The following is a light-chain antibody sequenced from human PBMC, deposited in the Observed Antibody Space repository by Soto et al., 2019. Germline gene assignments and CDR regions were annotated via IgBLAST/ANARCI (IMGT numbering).Light chain of an antibody. V-gene: IGKV4-1*01. CDR2: WAS. J-gene: IGKJ3*01. Sequence: DIVMTQSPDSLAVSLGERATINCKSSQSVLYNSNNKNYLAWYQQKPGQPPKLLIYWASTRESGVPDRFSGSGSGTDFTLTISSLQAEDVAVYYCQQYYSTPFTFGPGTKVDNK. CDR1: QSVLYNSNNKNY. CDR3: QQYYSTPFT.